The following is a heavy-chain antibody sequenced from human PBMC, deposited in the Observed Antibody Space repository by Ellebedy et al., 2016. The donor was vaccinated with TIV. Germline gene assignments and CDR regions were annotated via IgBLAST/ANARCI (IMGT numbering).Heavy chain of an antibody. CDR3: ASNVYDSSGYVFDY. D-gene: IGHD3-22*01. CDR2: IYYSGST. Sequence: MPSETLSLTCTVSGGSISSSSYYWGWIRQPPGKGLEWIGSIYYSGSTYYNPSLKSRVTISVDTSKNQFSLKLSSVTAADTAVYYCASNVYDSSGYVFDYWGQGTLVTVSS. CDR1: GGSISSSSYY. J-gene: IGHJ4*02. V-gene: IGHV4-39*01.